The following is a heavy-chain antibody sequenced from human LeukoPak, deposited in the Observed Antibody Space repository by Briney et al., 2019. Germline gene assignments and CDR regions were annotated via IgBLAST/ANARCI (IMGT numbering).Heavy chain of an antibody. D-gene: IGHD3-3*01. J-gene: IGHJ3*01. CDR1: GFTFSSYE. V-gene: IGHV3-48*03. CDR3: ARKYDFWSGLDY. Sequence: GGSLRLSCAASGFTFSSYEMNWVRQAPGKGLEWVSYISSSGSTIYYADSVKGRFTFSRDNAKNSLYLQMNSLRAEDTAVYYCARKYDFWSGLDYWGQGTMVTVSS. CDR2: ISSSGSTI.